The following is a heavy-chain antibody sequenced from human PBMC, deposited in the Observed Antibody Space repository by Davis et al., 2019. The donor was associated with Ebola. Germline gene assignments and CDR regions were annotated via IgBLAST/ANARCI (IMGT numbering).Heavy chain of an antibody. CDR2: ISGSGGST. J-gene: IGHJ5*02. V-gene: IGHV3-23*01. CDR3: AKGGGTSSSDFRRT. D-gene: IGHD6-6*01. CDR1: GFTFSSYA. Sequence: GESLKISCAASGFTFSSYAMSWVRQAPGKGLEWVSVISGSGGSTYYADSVKGRFTISRDNSKNTLYLQMNSLRAEDTAVYYCAKGGGTSSSDFRRTWGQGTLVTVSS.